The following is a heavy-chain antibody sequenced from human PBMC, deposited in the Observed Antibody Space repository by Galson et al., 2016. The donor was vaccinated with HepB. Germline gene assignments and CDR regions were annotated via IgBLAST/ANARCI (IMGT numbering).Heavy chain of an antibody. CDR2: ISSSSSYI. Sequence: SLRLSCAASGFTFNCYMSWVRQAPGKGLEWVSSISSSSSYIYYADSVKGRFTISRDNAKNSLYLQMNSLRAEDTAVYYCARGDIVGAIFDYWGQGTLVTVSS. J-gene: IGHJ4*02. CDR1: GFTFNCY. V-gene: IGHV3-21*01. D-gene: IGHD1-26*01. CDR3: ARGDIVGAIFDY.